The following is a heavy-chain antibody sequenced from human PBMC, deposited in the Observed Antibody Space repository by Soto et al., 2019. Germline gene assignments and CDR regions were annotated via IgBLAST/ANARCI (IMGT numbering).Heavy chain of an antibody. Sequence: SETLSLTCTVSGGSISSFDWSWIRQPQGKGLEWVGYISNSGSTNYNPSLKSRVTISVVPSKNQLALRLSSVPVADTAVYYCARDKELNCSGVSCYSNWFDPRGQGTPVPVSS. D-gene: IGHD2-15*01. CDR3: ARDKELNCSGVSCYSNWFDP. CDR2: ISNSGST. CDR1: GGSISSFD. J-gene: IGHJ5*02. V-gene: IGHV4-4*08.